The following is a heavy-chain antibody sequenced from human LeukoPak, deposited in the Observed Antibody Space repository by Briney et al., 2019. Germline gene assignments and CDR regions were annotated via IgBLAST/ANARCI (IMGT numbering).Heavy chain of an antibody. J-gene: IGHJ4*02. D-gene: IGHD4-17*01. Sequence: SGTLSLTCAVSGGSISSDNWWSWIRQPPGKGLEWIGYIYYSGSTYYNPSLKSRVTISVDTSKNQFSLKLSSVTAADTAVYYCARSYSRDYGDLDYWGQGTLVTVSS. V-gene: IGHV4-30-4*01. CDR3: ARSYSRDYGDLDY. CDR2: IYYSGST. CDR1: GGSISSDNW.